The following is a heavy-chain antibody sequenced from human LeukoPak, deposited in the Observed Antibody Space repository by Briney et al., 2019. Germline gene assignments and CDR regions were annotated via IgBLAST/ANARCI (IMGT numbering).Heavy chain of an antibody. V-gene: IGHV3-23*01. CDR3: AKGPNLGATLNY. CDR2: ISGSGGST. CDR1: GFTVSSNY. D-gene: IGHD1-26*01. Sequence: GGSLRLSCAASGFTVSSNYMSWVRQAPGKGLEWVSAISGSGGSTYYADSVKCRFTISRDNSKNTLYLQMNSLRAEDTAVYYCAKGPNLGATLNYWGQGTLVTVSS. J-gene: IGHJ4*02.